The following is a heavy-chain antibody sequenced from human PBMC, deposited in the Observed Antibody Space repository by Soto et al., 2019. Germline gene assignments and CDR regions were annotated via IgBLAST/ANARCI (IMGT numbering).Heavy chain of an antibody. CDR3: ARGKYDFWSGYEDYYYYMDV. J-gene: IGHJ6*03. Sequence: ASVKVSCKASGYTFTSYDINWVRQATGQGLEWMGWMNPNSGNTGYAQKFQGRVTMTRNTSISTAYMELSSLRSEDTAVYYCARGKYDFWSGYEDYYYYMDVWGKGTTVTV. CDR1: GYTFTSYD. CDR2: MNPNSGNT. V-gene: IGHV1-8*01. D-gene: IGHD3-3*01.